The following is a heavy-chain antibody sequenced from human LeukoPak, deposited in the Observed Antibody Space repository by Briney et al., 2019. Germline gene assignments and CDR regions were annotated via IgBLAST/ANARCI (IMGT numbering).Heavy chain of an antibody. Sequence: SVKVSCKASGGTFSSYAISWVRQAPGQGLEWMGGIIPIFGTANYAQKFQGRVTITADESRSKAYMELSSLRSEDTAVYYCARWSGGYYYYYMDGWGKGTTVAISS. CDR3: ARWSGGYYYYYMDG. V-gene: IGHV1-69*13. CDR2: IIPIFGTA. CDR1: GGTFSSYA. J-gene: IGHJ6*03. D-gene: IGHD3-3*01.